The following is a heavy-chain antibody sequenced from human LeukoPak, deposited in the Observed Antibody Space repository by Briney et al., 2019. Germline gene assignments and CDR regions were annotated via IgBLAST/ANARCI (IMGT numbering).Heavy chain of an antibody. CDR3: ARQVLIVGGRYGMDV. J-gene: IGHJ6*02. CDR1: GYTFNSYG. CDR2: ISPYRGDT. Sequence: ASVKVSFKASGYTFNSYGMSWVRQAPGQGLEWMGWISPYRGDTEYAQKIQGRVSMTTDTSTSTAYMELRSLRSDDTAVYYCARQVLIVGGRYGMDVWGQETTVTVSS. D-gene: IGHD3-22*01. V-gene: IGHV1-18*01.